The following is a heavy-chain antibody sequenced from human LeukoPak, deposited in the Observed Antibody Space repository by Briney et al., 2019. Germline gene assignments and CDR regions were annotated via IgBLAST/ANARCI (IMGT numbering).Heavy chain of an antibody. Sequence: ASVKVSCKASGYTFTSYGISWVRQATGQGLEWMGWMNPNSGNTGYAQKFQGRVTMTRNTSISTAYMELSSLRSEDTAVYYCARVGSVRTLSKRGLVYWGQGTLVTVSS. CDR1: GYTFTSYG. J-gene: IGHJ4*02. CDR3: ARVGSVRTLSKRGLVY. CDR2: MNPNSGNT. V-gene: IGHV1-8*02. D-gene: IGHD1-14*01.